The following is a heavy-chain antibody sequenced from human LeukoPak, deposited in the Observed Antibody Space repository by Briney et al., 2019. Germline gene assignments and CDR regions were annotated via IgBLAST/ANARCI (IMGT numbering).Heavy chain of an antibody. V-gene: IGHV4-59*08. CDR3: ARYPLYCSGGSCYSDY. Sequence: SETLSLTCTVSGGSISSYYWSWIRQPPGKGLEWIGYISYSGSTNYNPSLKSRVTISVDTSKNQFSLKLSSVTAADTAVYYCARYPLYCSGGSCYSDYWGQGTLVTVSS. D-gene: IGHD2-15*01. CDR1: GGSISSYY. J-gene: IGHJ4*02. CDR2: ISYSGST.